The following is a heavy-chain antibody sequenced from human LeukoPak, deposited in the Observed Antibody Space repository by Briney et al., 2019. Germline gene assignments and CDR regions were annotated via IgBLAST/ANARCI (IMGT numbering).Heavy chain of an antibody. CDR1: GGSISSSSYY. Sequence: SETLSLTCTVSGGSISSSSYYWGWIRQPPGKGLEWIGSIYYSGSTYYNPSLKSRVTISVDTSKNQFSLKLSSVTAADTAVYYCATILLWFGELFDYWGQGTLVTVSS. D-gene: IGHD3-10*01. V-gene: IGHV4-39*07. CDR3: ATILLWFGELFDY. J-gene: IGHJ4*02. CDR2: IYYSGST.